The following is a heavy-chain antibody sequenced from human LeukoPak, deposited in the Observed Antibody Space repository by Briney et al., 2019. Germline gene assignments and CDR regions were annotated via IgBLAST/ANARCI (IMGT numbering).Heavy chain of an antibody. D-gene: IGHD3-10*01. CDR2: ISAYNGNT. J-gene: IGHJ3*02. CDR1: GYTFTIYD. Sequence: GASVTVSCKASGYTFTIYDISWVRQAPGQGLEWMGWISAYNGNTNYAQKLQGRVTMTTDTSTSTAYMELRSLRSDDTAVYYCAVITYDAFDIWGQGTMVTVSS. CDR3: AVITYDAFDI. V-gene: IGHV1-18*01.